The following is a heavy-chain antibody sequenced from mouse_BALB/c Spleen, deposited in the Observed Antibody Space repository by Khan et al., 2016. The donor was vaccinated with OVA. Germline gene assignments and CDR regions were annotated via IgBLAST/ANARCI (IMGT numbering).Heavy chain of an antibody. D-gene: IGHD2-14*01. CDR2: IFPGSDTP. Sequence: VQLQESGPELVKPGASLKVSCKATGYTFTDYIIGWVKQSTRQGLEWIGDIFPGSDTPYYNEKFKDRATLTADKSANTAYMQLSSLTSDDSAVYFCARGGYSALAYWGQGTLVTVSA. V-gene: IGHV1-77*01. CDR1: GYTFTDYI. CDR3: ARGGYSALAY. J-gene: IGHJ3*01.